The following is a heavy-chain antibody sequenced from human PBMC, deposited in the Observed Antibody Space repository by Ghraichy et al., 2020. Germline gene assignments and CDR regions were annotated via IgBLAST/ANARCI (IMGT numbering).Heavy chain of an antibody. J-gene: IGHJ4*02. V-gene: IGHV1-2*02. D-gene: IGHD6-19*01. CDR2: INPNSGGT. Sequence: ASVKVSCKASGYTFTGYYMHWVRQAPGQGLEWMGWINPNSGGTNYAQKFQGRVTMTRDTSISTAYMELSRLRSDDTAVYYCAARRSVAPGPIWYWGQGTLVTVSS. CDR3: AARRSVAPGPIWY. CDR1: GYTFTGYY.